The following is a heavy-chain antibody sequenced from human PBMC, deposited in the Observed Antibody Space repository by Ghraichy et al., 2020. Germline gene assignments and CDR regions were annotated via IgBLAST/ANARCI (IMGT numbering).Heavy chain of an antibody. D-gene: IGHD6-19*01. Sequence: SEALSLTCTVSGASIRSPDYFWGWVRQPAGKGLEWVGSAFYSGTDYYNPSLKSRVAVSVDTSKNQFSLKLTSVTAADSCLYFCTRHSSGTLQWYYRGVDVWGQGTTVIVSS. CDR2: AFYSGTD. CDR1: GASIRSPDYF. J-gene: IGHJ6*02. CDR3: TRHSSGTLQWYYRGVDV. V-gene: IGHV4-39*01.